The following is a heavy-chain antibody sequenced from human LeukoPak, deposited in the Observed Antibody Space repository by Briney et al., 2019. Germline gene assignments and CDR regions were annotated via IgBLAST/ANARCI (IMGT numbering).Heavy chain of an antibody. CDR2: MKQDGSEK. Sequence: GGSLRLSCAASGFTFSIYSMNWVRQAPGKGLEWVANMKQDGSEKYYVDSVKGRFTISRDNAKNSLYLQMNSLRTEDTAVYYCARSLAAGFDIWGQGTMVTVSS. CDR3: ARSLAAGFDI. D-gene: IGHD6-25*01. V-gene: IGHV3-7*04. J-gene: IGHJ3*02. CDR1: GFTFSIYS.